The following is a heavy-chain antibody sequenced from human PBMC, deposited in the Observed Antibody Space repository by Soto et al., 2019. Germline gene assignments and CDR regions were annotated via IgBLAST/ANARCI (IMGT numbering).Heavy chain of an antibody. CDR3: ARGAMANFDY. CDR1: GGTFGIQG. CDR2: FIAMLGTP. Sequence: ASVKVSCKASGGTFGIQGIAWVRQAPGQGLEWMGGFIAMLGTPTYAKKVQGRATISADESLTSSYLELRSLRSEDTGVYFCARGAMANFDYWGQGTVVTFS. V-gene: IGHV1-69*13. D-gene: IGHD5-18*01. J-gene: IGHJ4*02.